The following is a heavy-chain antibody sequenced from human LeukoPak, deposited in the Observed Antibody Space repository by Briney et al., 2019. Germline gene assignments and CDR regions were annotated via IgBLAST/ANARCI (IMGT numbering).Heavy chain of an antibody. CDR2: MYYSGNS. Sequence: SETLSLTCAVSGASISTYYWSWFRQPPGKGLEWIGYMYYSGNSNYNPALKSRVTISVDTSKNQFSLKMISVTPADAAVFYCARSNRGGWFDAWGQGTLVNVSS. CDR1: GASISTYY. D-gene: IGHD3-10*01. V-gene: IGHV4-59*01. J-gene: IGHJ5*02. CDR3: ARSNRGGWFDA.